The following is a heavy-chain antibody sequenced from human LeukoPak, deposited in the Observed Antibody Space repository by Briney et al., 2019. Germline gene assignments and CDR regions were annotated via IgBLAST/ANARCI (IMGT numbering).Heavy chain of an antibody. CDR3: AKYGPQDSGSSHFDY. Sequence: GGSLRLSCAASGFTFSSYAMSWVRQAPGKGLEWVSAIRDSGSSTHYADSVKGRFTTSRDNSKNTLFLQMSSLRAEDTATYYCAKYGPQDSGSSHFDYWGQGALVTVSS. CDR2: IRDSGSST. V-gene: IGHV3-23*01. J-gene: IGHJ4*02. D-gene: IGHD1-26*01. CDR1: GFTFSSYA.